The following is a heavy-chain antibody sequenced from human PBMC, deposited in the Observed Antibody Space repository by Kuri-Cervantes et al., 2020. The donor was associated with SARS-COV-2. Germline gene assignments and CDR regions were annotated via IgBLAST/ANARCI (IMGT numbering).Heavy chain of an antibody. CDR2: IYSGGST. D-gene: IGHD3-10*01. J-gene: IGHJ6*02. CDR3: ASMVRGNYGMDV. V-gene: IGHV3-53*01. Sequence: LSLTCAVSGGSISSSNWWSWVRQAPGKGLEWVSVIYSGGSTYYSDSVKGRFTISRDNSKNTLYLQMNSLRAEDTAVYYCASMVRGNYGMDVWGQGTTVTVSS. CDR1: GGSISSSNW.